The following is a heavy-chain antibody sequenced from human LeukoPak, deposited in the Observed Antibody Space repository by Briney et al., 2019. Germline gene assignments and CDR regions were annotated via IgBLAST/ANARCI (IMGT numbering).Heavy chain of an antibody. V-gene: IGHV5-51*01. CDR1: GYSFTSHW. CDR2: IYPGDSDT. Sequence: GESLKISCQGSGYSFTSHWIGWVRQMPGKGLEWMGIIYPGDSDTRYSPSFQGQVSISADKSISTAYLQWSSLKASDTAMYYCASYYDILTVRYSQHWGQGTLVTVSS. CDR3: ASYYDILTVRYSQH. J-gene: IGHJ1*01. D-gene: IGHD3-9*01.